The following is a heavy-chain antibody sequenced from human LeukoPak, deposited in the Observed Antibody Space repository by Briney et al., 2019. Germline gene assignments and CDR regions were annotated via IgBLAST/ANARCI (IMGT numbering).Heavy chain of an antibody. Sequence: PGGSLRLSCAASGFTFSSYAMSWVRQAPGKGLEWVSAISGSGGSTYYADSVKGRFTISRDNSKNTLYLQMNSPRAEDTAVYYCAKEWMGGTTGQYYYYGMDVWGQGTTVTVSS. CDR1: GFTFSSYA. J-gene: IGHJ6*02. CDR3: AKEWMGGTTGQYYYYGMDV. D-gene: IGHD1-1*01. V-gene: IGHV3-23*01. CDR2: ISGSGGST.